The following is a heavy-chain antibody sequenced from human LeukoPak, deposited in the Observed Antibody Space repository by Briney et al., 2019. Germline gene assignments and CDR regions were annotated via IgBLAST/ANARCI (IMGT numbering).Heavy chain of an antibody. CDR2: IKSKTDGGTT. J-gene: IGHJ4*02. CDR1: GFTFSNAW. CDR3: ARSPVAGPPNYFDY. Sequence: PGGSLRLSCAASGFTFSNAWMSWVRQAPGKGLEWVGRIKSKTDGGTTDYAAPVKGRFTISRDDSKNTLYLQMNSLKTEDTAVYYCARSPVAGPPNYFDYLGQGTLVTVSS. D-gene: IGHD6-19*01. V-gene: IGHV3-15*01.